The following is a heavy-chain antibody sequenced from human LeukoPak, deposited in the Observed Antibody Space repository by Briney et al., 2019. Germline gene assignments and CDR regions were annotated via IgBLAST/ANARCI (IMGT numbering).Heavy chain of an antibody. D-gene: IGHD5-12*01. CDR2: ISSSGSTI. J-gene: IGHJ3*02. V-gene: IGHV3-48*03. Sequence: GGPLRLSCAASGFTFSSYEMNWVRQAPGKGLEWVSYISSSGSTIYYADSVKGRFTISRDNAKNSLYLQMNSLRAEDTAVYYCASQTRGWDAFDIWGRGTMVTVSS. CDR3: ASQTRGWDAFDI. CDR1: GFTFSSYE.